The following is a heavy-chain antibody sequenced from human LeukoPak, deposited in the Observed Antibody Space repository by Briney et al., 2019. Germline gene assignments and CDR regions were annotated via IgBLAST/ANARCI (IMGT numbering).Heavy chain of an antibody. J-gene: IGHJ4*02. CDR2: ISGSGDNT. CDR3: AKGSYYDSSGSFYFDY. V-gene: IGHV3-23*01. D-gene: IGHD3-22*01. Sequence: GGSLRLSCAASGFTVSNNYMSWVRQAPGKGLEWVSVISGSGDNTYYADSVKGRFTISRDNSKNTLYVQVNSLGTEDTAAYYCAKGSYYDSSGSFYFDYWGQGTLVTVSS. CDR1: GFTVSNNY.